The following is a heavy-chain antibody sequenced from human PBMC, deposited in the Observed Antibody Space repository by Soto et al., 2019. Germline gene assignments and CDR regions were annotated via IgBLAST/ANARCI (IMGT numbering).Heavy chain of an antibody. D-gene: IGHD2-8*01. V-gene: IGHV3-21*01. J-gene: IGHJ6*02. CDR2: ISGPSIYI. Sequence: EVQLVESGGGLVKPGGSLRLSCVASGFTFSGSSINWVRQAPGKGLEWVSYISGPSIYIYYADSVKGRFTISRDNAKSAVYLQMNSLRAEETAVYYCARGFRNGFNVWGQGTTVSVSS. CDR3: ARGFRNGFNV. CDR1: GFTFSGSS.